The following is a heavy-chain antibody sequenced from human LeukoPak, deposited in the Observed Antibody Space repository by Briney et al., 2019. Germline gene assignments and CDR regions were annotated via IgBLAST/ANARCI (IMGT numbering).Heavy chain of an antibody. CDR2: ISGSGGSP. J-gene: IGHJ4*02. CDR3: AKDRVTTVTSDFDY. V-gene: IGHV3-23*01. D-gene: IGHD4-11*01. CDR1: GFTFSSYA. Sequence: GGSLRLSCAASGFTFSSYAMSWVRQAPGKGLEWVSAISGSGGSPYYADSVKGRFTISRDNSKNALYLQMNSLRAEDTAVYYCAKDRVTTVTSDFDYWGQGTLVTVSS.